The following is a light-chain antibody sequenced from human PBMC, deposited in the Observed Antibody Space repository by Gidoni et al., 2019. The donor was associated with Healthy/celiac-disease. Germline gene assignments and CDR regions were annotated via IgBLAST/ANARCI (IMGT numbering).Light chain of an antibody. J-gene: IGKJ5*01. CDR1: QSVSSSY. V-gene: IGKV3-20*01. CDR3: QQYGSSLRIT. Sequence: EIVLTPSPGTLSLSPGERATLSCRASQSVSSSYLAWYQQKPGQAPRLLIYGASSRATGIPDRFSGSGSGTDFTLTISRLEPEDFAVYYCQQYGSSLRITFGQGTRLEIK. CDR2: GAS.